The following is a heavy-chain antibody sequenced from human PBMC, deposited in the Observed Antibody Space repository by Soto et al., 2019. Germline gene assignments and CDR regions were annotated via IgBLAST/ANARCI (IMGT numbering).Heavy chain of an antibody. CDR3: ESGVWFGELLGYFQH. CDR2: ISSSSSYI. CDR1: GFTFSSYS. V-gene: IGHV3-21*01. D-gene: IGHD3-10*01. J-gene: IGHJ1*01. Sequence: PGGSLRLSCAASGFTFSSYSMNRVRQAPGKGLEWVSSISSSSSYIYYADSVKGRFTISRDNAKNSLYLQMNSLRAEDTAVYYCESGVWFGELLGYFQHWGEGTLVNVSS.